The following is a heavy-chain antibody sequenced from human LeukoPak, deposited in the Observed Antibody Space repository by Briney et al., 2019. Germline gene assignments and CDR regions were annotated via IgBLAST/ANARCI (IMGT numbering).Heavy chain of an antibody. CDR1: GYSFTSYW. D-gene: IGHD3-10*01. CDR3: ARSVDGLGSWEPKWFDP. J-gene: IGHJ5*02. Sequence: GESLRISFKGSGYSFTSYWITWVRQMPGKGLEWMGRIDPSDSYTNYGPSFQGRVTISADKSISTAYLQWNSLKASDTAMYYCARSVDGLGSWEPKWFDPWGQGTLVTVSS. CDR2: IDPSDSYT. V-gene: IGHV5-10-1*01.